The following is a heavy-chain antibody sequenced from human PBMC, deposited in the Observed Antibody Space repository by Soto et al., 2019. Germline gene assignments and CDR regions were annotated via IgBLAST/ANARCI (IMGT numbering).Heavy chain of an antibody. D-gene: IGHD6-19*01. CDR1: GYIFTGYY. V-gene: IGHV1-2*04. CDR2: INPNNGDT. CDR3: STSRISIAVAGETEYYFDY. Sequence: ASVKVSCKASGYIFTGYYMHWVRQPPGQGLEWMGWINPNNGDTNYTQKFQGWVTMTRDTSISTAYMELSRLRSDDTAVYYCSTSRISIAVAGETEYYFDYWGQGTPVTVS. J-gene: IGHJ4*02.